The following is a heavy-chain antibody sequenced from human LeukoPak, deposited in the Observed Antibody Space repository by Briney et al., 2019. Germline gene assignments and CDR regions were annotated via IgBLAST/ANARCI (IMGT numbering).Heavy chain of an antibody. CDR3: ARAGRHTVTTIVCDHFDY. V-gene: IGHV3-7*01. Sequence: GGSPRLSCAPSGFSSSNYWMSWGRQSPGEGLERVASIKKDGSDNYYVDSVRGRFTISRDNAKNSQYLQMSSLRAEDTAVYYCARAGRHTVTTIVCDHFDYWGQGTLVTVSS. J-gene: IGHJ4*02. D-gene: IGHD4-17*01. CDR1: GFSSSNYW. CDR2: IKKDGSDN.